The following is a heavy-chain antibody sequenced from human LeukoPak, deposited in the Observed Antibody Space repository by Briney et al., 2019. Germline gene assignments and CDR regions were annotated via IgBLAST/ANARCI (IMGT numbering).Heavy chain of an antibody. Sequence: QPGGSLRLSCEASGFTFSSYWMHWVRQAPAKGPEWVSRIQNDGSSTVYADSVKGRFTISRDNAKNTPYLQMNSLRAEDTAVYYCAKDTAVVVAATFDYWGQGTLVTVSS. CDR3: AKDTAVVVAATFDY. CDR1: GFTFSSYW. V-gene: IGHV3-74*01. CDR2: IQNDGSST. D-gene: IGHD2-15*01. J-gene: IGHJ4*02.